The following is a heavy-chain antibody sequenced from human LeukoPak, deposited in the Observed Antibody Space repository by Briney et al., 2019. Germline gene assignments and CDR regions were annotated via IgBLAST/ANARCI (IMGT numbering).Heavy chain of an antibody. CDR2: ISSSSSYI. V-gene: IGHV3-21*01. D-gene: IGHD3-3*01. CDR1: GFTFSSYS. CDR3: AIIGGRYDFWSGYYGDAFDT. J-gene: IGHJ3*02. Sequence: GGSLRLSCAASGFTFSSYSMTWVRQAPGKGLEWVSSISSSSSYIYYADSVKGRFTISRDNAKNSLYLQMNSLRAEDTAVYYCAIIGGRYDFWSGYYGDAFDTWGQGTMVTVSS.